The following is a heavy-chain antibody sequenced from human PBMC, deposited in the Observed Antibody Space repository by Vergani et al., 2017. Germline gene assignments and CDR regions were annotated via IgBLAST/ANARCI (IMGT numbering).Heavy chain of an antibody. CDR1: GFTFSSYA. V-gene: IGHV3-48*04. CDR3: ARPLAAAGTPFDY. CDR2: ISSSGSTI. J-gene: IGHJ4*02. D-gene: IGHD6-13*01. Sequence: EVQLLESGGGLVQPGGSLRLSCAASGFTFSSYAMSWVRQAPGKGLEWVSYISSSGSTIYYADSVKGRFTISRDNAKNSLYLQMNSLRAEDTAVYYCARPLAAAGTPFDYWGQGTLVTVSS.